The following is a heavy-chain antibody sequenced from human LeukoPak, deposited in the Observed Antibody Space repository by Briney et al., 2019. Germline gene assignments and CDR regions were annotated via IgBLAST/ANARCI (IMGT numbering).Heavy chain of an antibody. CDR1: GFSFTSHG. V-gene: IGHV3-30*03. Sequence: GSSLRLSCAASGFSFTSHGMHWVRQAPGKGLEWVAAISYDGIDKSYADSVKGRFTISRDNSKNTVSLQMNSLRAEDTAVYYCARGGRRYASNYYYYYGMDVWGQGTTVTVSS. CDR2: ISYDGIDK. D-gene: IGHD2-8*01. CDR3: ARGGRRYASNYYYYYGMDV. J-gene: IGHJ6*02.